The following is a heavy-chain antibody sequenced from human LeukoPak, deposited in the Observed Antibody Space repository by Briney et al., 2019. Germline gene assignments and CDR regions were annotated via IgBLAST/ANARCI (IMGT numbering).Heavy chain of an antibody. V-gene: IGHV3-33*01. CDR2: IWYDGSNK. J-gene: IGHJ4*02. D-gene: IGHD3-10*01. Sequence: GGSLRLSCTASGFTFNNYGMHWVRQAPGKGLEWVAVIWYDGSNKYYADSVKGRFTISRDNSKNTLYLQMNSLRAEDTAVYYCARGVRGSGNFDYWDQGTLVTVSS. CDR1: GFTFNNYG. CDR3: ARGVRGSGNFDY.